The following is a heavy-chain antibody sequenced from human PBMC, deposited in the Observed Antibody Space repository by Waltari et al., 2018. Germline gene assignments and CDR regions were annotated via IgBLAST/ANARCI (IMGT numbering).Heavy chain of an antibody. D-gene: IGHD2-15*01. Sequence: QLHLQESGPGLLKPSETLSLTCAVSGYSISGGDFWGWIRQPPGKGLEWIGSIYPGGDTYCKPSLKSRVTRSVDKSKSQYSLNLRSMTAADTAVYYCARRGRLSSYFFDYWGQGTLVTVSS. J-gene: IGHJ4*02. V-gene: IGHV4-38-2*01. CDR1: GYSISGGDF. CDR3: ARRGRLSSYFFDY. CDR2: IYPGGDT.